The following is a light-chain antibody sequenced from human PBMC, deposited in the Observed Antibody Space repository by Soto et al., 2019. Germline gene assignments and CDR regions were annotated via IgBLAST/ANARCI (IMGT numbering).Light chain of an antibody. J-gene: IGKJ2*03. Sequence: DIQMTQSPSSLSASVGDRVTITCRASHSISNYLNWYQQKPGKAPNLLIYTASSLQSGVPSRFSGSGSGTDFTLTISSLQPEDFATYYCQQSYGTPYSFGQGTKLDIK. CDR2: TAS. CDR1: HSISNY. CDR3: QQSYGTPYS. V-gene: IGKV1-39*01.